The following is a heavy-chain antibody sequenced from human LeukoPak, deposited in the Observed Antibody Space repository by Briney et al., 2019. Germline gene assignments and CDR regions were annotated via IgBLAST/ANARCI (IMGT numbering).Heavy chain of an antibody. CDR3: ARGRGSSTSLDI. CDR2: INHSGST. V-gene: IGHV4-34*01. CDR1: GGSFSGYY. Sequence: PSETLSLTCAVYGGSFSGYYWSWIRQPPGKGLEWIGEINHSGSTNYNPSLKSRVTISVDTSKNQFSLKLSSVTAADTAVYYCARGRGSSTSLDIWGQGTMVTVSS. J-gene: IGHJ3*02. D-gene: IGHD2-2*01.